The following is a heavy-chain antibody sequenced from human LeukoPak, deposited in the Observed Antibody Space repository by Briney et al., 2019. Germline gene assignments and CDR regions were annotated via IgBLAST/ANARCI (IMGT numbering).Heavy chain of an antibody. CDR1: GGTFSSYA. V-gene: IGHV1-69*05. CDR3: ARVRIFGVVSYYYMDV. Sequence: SVKVSCKASGGTFSSYAISWVRQAPGQGLEWMGGIIPIFGTANYAQKFQGRVTITTDESTSTAYMELSSLRSEDTAVYYCARVRIFGVVSYYYMDVWGKGTTVTVSS. J-gene: IGHJ6*03. D-gene: IGHD3-3*01. CDR2: IIPIFGTA.